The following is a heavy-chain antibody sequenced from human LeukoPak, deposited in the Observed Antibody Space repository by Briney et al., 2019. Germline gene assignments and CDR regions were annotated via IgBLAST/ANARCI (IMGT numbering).Heavy chain of an antibody. CDR3: ARGRLGRQHASFFDS. D-gene: IGHD2-2*01. CDR2: IYYSGST. CDR1: DGSMGTYY. Sequence: SETLSLTCSVSDGSMGTYYWGWIRQPPGKGLECIGYIYYSGSTTYNPSLKSRVTVSVDTSKNQFSLKLTSMTAADTAVYYCARGRLGRQHASFFDSWGQGTLVTVSS. V-gene: IGHV4-59*08. J-gene: IGHJ4*02.